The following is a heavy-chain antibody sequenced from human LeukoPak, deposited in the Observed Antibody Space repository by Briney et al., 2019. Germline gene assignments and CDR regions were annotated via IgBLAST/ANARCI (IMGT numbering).Heavy chain of an antibody. CDR3: ARDRGYDTSGNYYERLY. CDR1: GFTFGSHG. CDR2: ISSSGTSI. D-gene: IGHD3-22*01. J-gene: IGHJ4*02. V-gene: IGHV3-48*02. Sequence: GGSLRLSCVASGFTFGSHGMNWVRQAPGKGLEWVSYISSSGTSIYYADSVKGRFTISRDNAKNSLYLQMNSLRHEDTAVYYCARDRGYDTSGNYYERLYWGQGTLVTVSS.